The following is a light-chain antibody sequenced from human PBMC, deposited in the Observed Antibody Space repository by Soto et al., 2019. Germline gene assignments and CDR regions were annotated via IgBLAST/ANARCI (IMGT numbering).Light chain of an antibody. CDR1: SSDVGGYNY. J-gene: IGLJ3*02. CDR2: DVS. Sequence: QSALTQPASVSGSPGQSITISCTGTSSDVGGYNYVSWYPQHPVKAPKLMIYDVSNRPSGVSNRFSGSKSGNTASLTISGIQAEDEADYFCSSYTSSSTPWVFGGGTKLTVL. CDR3: SSYTSSSTPWV. V-gene: IGLV2-14*01.